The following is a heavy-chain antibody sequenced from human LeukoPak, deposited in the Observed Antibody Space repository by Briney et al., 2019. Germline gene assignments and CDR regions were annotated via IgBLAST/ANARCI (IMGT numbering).Heavy chain of an antibody. Sequence: PGRSLRLSCAASGFTFDDYAMHWVRQAPGKGLEWVSSISSSSSYIYYADSVKGRFTISRDNAENSLYLQMNSLRAEDTAVYYCASRSSGYYYDYWGQGTLVTVSS. D-gene: IGHD3-22*01. J-gene: IGHJ4*02. V-gene: IGHV3-21*01. CDR2: ISSSSSYI. CDR3: ASRSSGYYYDY. CDR1: GFTFDDYA.